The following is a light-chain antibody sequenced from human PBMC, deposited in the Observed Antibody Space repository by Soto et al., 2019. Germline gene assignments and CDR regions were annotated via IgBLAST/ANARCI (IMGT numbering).Light chain of an antibody. Sequence: DIQMTQSPSTLSASVGDRVTISCRASQNINSWLAWYQQKPGKAPHLLIYKASNLQSGVPSRFSGSGSGTEFTLTISSLQPDDFASYYCQQYRGYWTFGQGTKVEIK. CDR1: QNINSW. J-gene: IGKJ1*01. V-gene: IGKV1-5*03. CDR2: KAS. CDR3: QQYRGYWT.